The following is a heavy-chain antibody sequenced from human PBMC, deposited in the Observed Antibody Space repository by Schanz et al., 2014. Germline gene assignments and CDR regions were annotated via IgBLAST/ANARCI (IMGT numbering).Heavy chain of an antibody. CDR2: INWNGGST. V-gene: IGHV3-20*04. CDR1: GFGFDDYA. Sequence: EVQLVESGGGVVRPGGSLRLSCAASGFGFDDYAMSWVRQAPGKGLEWVSGINWNGGSTGYADSVKGRFTISRDNSRNTVYLQMSSLRAEDTAVYYCVKDDRGDVVVVAANYWGQGAQVIVSS. J-gene: IGHJ4*02. D-gene: IGHD2-15*01. CDR3: VKDDRGDVVVVAANY.